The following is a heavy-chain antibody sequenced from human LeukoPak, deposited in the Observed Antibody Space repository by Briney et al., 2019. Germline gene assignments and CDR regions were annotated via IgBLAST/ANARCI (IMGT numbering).Heavy chain of an antibody. CDR2: IWYDGSNK. J-gene: IGHJ4*02. V-gene: IGHV3-33*01. Sequence: GGSLRLSCAASGFTFSSYGMHWVRQAPGKGLEWVAVIWYDGSNKYYADSVKGRFTISRDNSKNTLYLQMNSLRAEDTAVYYCARARNIYSSDWYRPFDYWGQGTLVTVSS. CDR3: ARARNIYSSDWYRPFDY. D-gene: IGHD6-19*01. CDR1: GFTFSSYG.